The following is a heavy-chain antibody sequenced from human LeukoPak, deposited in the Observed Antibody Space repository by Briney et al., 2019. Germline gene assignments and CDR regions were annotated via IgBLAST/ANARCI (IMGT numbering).Heavy chain of an antibody. Sequence: GGSLRLSCAASGFTFSSYWMSWVRQAPGKGLEWVANIKQDGSEKYYVDSVKGRFTISRDNAKNSLYLQMNSLRAEDTAVYYCARAEVVPAAMWGYYYYYGMDVWGQGTTVTVSS. D-gene: IGHD2-2*01. CDR2: IKQDGSEK. CDR3: ARAEVVPAAMWGYYYYYGMDV. CDR1: GFTFSSYW. J-gene: IGHJ6*02. V-gene: IGHV3-7*01.